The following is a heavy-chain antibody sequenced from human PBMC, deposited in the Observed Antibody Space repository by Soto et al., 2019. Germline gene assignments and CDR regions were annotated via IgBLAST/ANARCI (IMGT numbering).Heavy chain of an antibody. Sequence: ASVKVSCKASGYTFTGYYMHWVRQAPGQGLEWMGGIIPIFGTANYAQKFQGRVTITADESTSTAYMELSSLRSEDTAVYYCAPSPSGPYAPWGQGTLVTVSS. CDR2: IIPIFGTA. D-gene: IGHD4-17*01. CDR1: GYTFTGYY. V-gene: IGHV1-69*13. CDR3: APSPSGPYAP. J-gene: IGHJ5*02.